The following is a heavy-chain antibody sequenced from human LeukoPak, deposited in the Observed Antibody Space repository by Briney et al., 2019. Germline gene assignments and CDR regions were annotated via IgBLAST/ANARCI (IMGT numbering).Heavy chain of an antibody. V-gene: IGHV4-31*03. Sequence: PSETLSLTCTVSGGSISSGGYYWNWIRPRPGKGLEWIGYIYYSGSTYYNPSLKSRVTISVDTSKNQFSLKLSSVTAADTALYYCARGGSGSYLYYFDCWGQGTLVTVSS. CDR2: IYYSGST. CDR1: GGSISSGGYY. D-gene: IGHD3-10*01. J-gene: IGHJ4*02. CDR3: ARGGSGSYLYYFDC.